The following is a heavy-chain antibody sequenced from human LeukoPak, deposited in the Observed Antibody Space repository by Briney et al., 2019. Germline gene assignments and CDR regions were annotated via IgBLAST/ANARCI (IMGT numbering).Heavy chain of an antibody. CDR1: GYSFTSYW. CDR2: IYPGDSDT. D-gene: IGHD3-3*01. V-gene: IGHV5-51*01. CDR3: ARGPLLRFLEWLSSFDY. Sequence: GESLKISCKGSGYSFTSYWIGWVRQMPGKGLEWMGIIYPGDSDTRYSPSFQGQVTISADKSISTAYLQWSSLKASDTAMYYCARGPLLRFLEWLSSFDYWGQGTLVTVSS. J-gene: IGHJ4*02.